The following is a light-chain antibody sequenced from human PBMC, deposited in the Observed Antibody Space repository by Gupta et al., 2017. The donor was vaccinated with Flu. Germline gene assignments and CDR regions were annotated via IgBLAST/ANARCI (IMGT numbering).Light chain of an antibody. J-gene: IGLJ3*02. CDR2: RDN. Sequence: QSVLTQPPSASGPPGQRVTICCSGSSSNIGSNYVYWSPQVAGTAPKLLLYRDNKRPSGVPDRFSGSKSGTSASMAISGLRAEDEADYYCAVWDDSRSGRVFGGGTKLTVL. CDR1: SSNIGSNY. V-gene: IGLV1-47*01. CDR3: AVWDDSRSGRV.